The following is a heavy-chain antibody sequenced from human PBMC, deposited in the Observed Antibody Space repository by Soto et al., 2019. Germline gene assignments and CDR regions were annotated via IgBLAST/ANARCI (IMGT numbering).Heavy chain of an antibody. CDR2: ISGGGGSI. CDR3: AKGSHYDILTAYHAFDY. CDR1: GFTFDDYA. J-gene: IGHJ4*02. Sequence: PGGSLRLSCAASGFTFDDYAMHWVRQAPGKGLEWVSAISGGGGSIYYADSVKGRLTISRDNSKNTLYLQMNSLRAEDTALYYCAKGSHYDILTAYHAFDYWGPGTLVTVSS. V-gene: IGHV3-23*01. D-gene: IGHD3-9*01.